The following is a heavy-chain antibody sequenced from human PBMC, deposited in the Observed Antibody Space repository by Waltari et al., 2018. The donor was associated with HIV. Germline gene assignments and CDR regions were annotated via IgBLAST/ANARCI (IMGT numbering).Heavy chain of an antibody. V-gene: IGHV3-23*01. CDR1: GFTFSSYA. Sequence: EVQLLGSGGGVVQPGGSLRLACEAYGFTFSSYAMSWVRQSPGKGLEWVSAISGSGGSTYYADSVKGRFTISRDNSKNTLYLQMNSLRAEDTAVYYCAKDCGGVVISWYFDLWGRGTLVTVSS. J-gene: IGHJ2*01. CDR2: ISGSGGST. CDR3: AKDCGGVVISWYFDL. D-gene: IGHD3-3*01.